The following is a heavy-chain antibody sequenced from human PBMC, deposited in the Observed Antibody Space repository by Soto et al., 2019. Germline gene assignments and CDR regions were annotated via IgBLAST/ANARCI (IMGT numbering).Heavy chain of an antibody. J-gene: IGHJ1*01. CDR3: ASMGGQLYRWVEC. Sequence: SETLSLTCAFYGGSFSGYYWSWIRQPPGKGLEWIGDINHSGRTNYNPSLKSRVTISVDTSKNQFSLKLSSVTAADTAVYYCASMGGQLYRWVECWGEGKLVTVSA. V-gene: IGHV4-34*01. CDR2: INHSGRT. CDR1: GGSFSGYY. D-gene: IGHD2-8*02.